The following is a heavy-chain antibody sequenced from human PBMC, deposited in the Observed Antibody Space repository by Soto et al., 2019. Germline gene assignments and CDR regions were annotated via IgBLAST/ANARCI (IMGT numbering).Heavy chain of an antibody. D-gene: IGHD1-26*01. V-gene: IGHV2-5*02. CDR3: AYRALYSGSYWDGGYFDS. J-gene: IGHJ4*02. CDR1: GFSLHTSQVG. Sequence: QITLRESGPTRVRPTQTLSLTCTFSGFSLHTSQVGVGWIRQPPGKALEWFALIYWDDDKRYSPSLKSRLSITKDTSENQVVLIMTNMDPVDTATYYCAYRALYSGSYWDGGYFDSWGQGALITVSS. CDR2: IYWDDDK.